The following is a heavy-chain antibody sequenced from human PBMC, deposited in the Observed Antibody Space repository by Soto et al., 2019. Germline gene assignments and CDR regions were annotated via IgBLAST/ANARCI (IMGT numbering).Heavy chain of an antibody. D-gene: IGHD6-19*01. CDR1: GFTFTSSA. CDR3: AADPRAVDGRFDY. J-gene: IGHJ4*02. CDR2: IVVGSGNT. Sequence: QMQLVQSGPEVKKPGTSVKVSCKASGFTFTSSAVQWVRQARGQRLEWIGWIVVGSGNTNYAQKFQERVTITRDMSTSTAYMELSILRSEDTSVYYCAADPRAVDGRFDYWGQGTLVTVSS. V-gene: IGHV1-58*01.